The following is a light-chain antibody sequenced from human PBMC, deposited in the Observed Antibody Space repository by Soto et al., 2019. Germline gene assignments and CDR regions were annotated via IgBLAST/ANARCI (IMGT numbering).Light chain of an antibody. J-gene: IGKJ3*01. V-gene: IGKV3-11*01. CDR1: QSVSSNY. CDR3: QHRNNRPFS. CDR2: GAS. Sequence: SVLTQSPATLSFSPGEIATLSCRASQSVSSNYLAWFQQRPGQAPILLISGASYRATGIPARFSGSGSGTDFTLTISSLEPEDFAVYYCQHRNNRPFSFGPGTKVDIK.